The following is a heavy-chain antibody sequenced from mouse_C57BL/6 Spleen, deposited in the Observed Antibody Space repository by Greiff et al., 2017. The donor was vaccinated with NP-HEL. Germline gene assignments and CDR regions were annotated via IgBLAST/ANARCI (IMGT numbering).Heavy chain of an antibody. CDR1: GYAFSSYW. V-gene: IGHV1-80*01. Sequence: VKLMESGAELVKPGASVKISCKASGYAFSSYWMNWVKQRPGKGLEWIGQIYPGDGDTNYNGKFKGKATLTADKSSSTAYMQLSSLTSEDSAVYFCARGDVYYGNYGAYWGQGTLVTVSA. J-gene: IGHJ3*01. D-gene: IGHD2-1*01. CDR2: IYPGDGDT. CDR3: ARGDVYYGNYGAY.